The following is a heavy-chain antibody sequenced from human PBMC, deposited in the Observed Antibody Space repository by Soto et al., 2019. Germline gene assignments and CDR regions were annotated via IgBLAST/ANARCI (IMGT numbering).Heavy chain of an antibody. Sequence: QGQLQESGPGLVKPSQTLSLTCTISGGPISSGGYYWGWIRQHPGKGLEWIGYIYYSGSTYYNPSLKSRVTISVDTSKNQFSLKLSSVTAADTAVYYYARESGPYFDYWGQGTLVTVAS. CDR2: IYYSGST. V-gene: IGHV4-31*03. CDR3: ARESGPYFDY. CDR1: GGPISSGGYY. J-gene: IGHJ4*02.